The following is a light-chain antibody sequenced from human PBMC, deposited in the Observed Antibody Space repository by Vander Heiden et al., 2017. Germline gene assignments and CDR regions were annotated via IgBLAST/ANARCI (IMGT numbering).Light chain of an antibody. V-gene: IGLV2-14*01. Sequence: QSALTQPASGSGPPGPSLTISCTGPSSDVGGYNYVSWYQQHAGKAHKLMIYDVSKRPAGVASRFSGSKAGNTSSLTISVLRAEDEADYYCSSDTSSSTLVFGGGTKLTVL. CDR3: SSDTSSSTLV. J-gene: IGLJ3*02. CDR1: SSDVGGYNY. CDR2: DVS.